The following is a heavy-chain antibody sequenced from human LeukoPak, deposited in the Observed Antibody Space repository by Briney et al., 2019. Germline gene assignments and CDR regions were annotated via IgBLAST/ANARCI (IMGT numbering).Heavy chain of an antibody. J-gene: IGHJ5*02. CDR2: IIPIFGTA. V-gene: IGHV1-69*13. CDR1: GGTFSSYA. D-gene: IGHD2-2*01. CDR3: ATDQGIVVVPAATNWFDP. Sequence: ASVKVSCKASGGTFSSYAISWVRQAPGKGLEWMGGIIPIFGTANYAQKFQGRVTITADESTSTAYMELSSLRSEDTAVYYCATDQGIVVVPAATNWFDPWGQGTLVTVSS.